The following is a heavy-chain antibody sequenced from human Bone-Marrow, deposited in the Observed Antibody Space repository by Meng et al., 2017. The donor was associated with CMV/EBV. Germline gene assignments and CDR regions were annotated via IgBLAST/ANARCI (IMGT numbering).Heavy chain of an antibody. D-gene: IGHD2-15*01. V-gene: IGHV2-70*17. Sequence: SGPTLVKPTQTLILTCTFSGFSLSTSGMCVSWVRQPPGKALEWLARIDWDDDKFYSSSLKTRLTISKDTSKNQVVLTMTNMDPVDTATYYCATTQRDGGIFFDYWGQGTLVTVSS. J-gene: IGHJ4*02. CDR1: GFSLSTSGMC. CDR2: IDWDDDK. CDR3: ATTQRDGGIFFDY.